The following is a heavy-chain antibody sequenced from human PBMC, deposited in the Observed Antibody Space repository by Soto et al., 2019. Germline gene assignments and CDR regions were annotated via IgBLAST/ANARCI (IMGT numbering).Heavy chain of an antibody. Sequence: GGSLRLSCAASGFTFSRYGMNWLRQAPGKGLEWVASISSSTSYVYYADSVKGRFSTSRDNAKNILYLEMYGLRTEDTAVYYCARDPSEWRVGNWFESWG. D-gene: IGHD3-3*01. CDR2: ISSSTSYV. V-gene: IGHV3-21*06. J-gene: IGHJ5*01. CDR3: ARDPSEWRVGNWFES. CDR1: GFTFSRYG.